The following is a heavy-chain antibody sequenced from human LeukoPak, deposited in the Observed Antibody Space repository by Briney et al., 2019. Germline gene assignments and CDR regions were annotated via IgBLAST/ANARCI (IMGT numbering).Heavy chain of an antibody. CDR1: GFTFSSYW. CDR3: ANGFSQAAVAGSFDY. CDR2: IKSDGSFT. D-gene: IGHD6-19*01. Sequence: GGSLRLSCAASGFTFSSYWMHWVRQAPGKGLVWVSHIKSDGSFTRYADSVKGRFTISRDNAKNTLYLQMNSLRTEDTALYYCANGFSQAAVAGSFDYWGQGTLLTVSS. J-gene: IGHJ4*02. V-gene: IGHV3-74*01.